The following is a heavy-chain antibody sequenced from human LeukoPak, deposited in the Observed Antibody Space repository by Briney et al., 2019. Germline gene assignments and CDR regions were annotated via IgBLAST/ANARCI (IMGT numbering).Heavy chain of an antibody. CDR3: ARQRRSRTLHWYFDL. CDR1: GGSISSSSYY. J-gene: IGHJ2*01. CDR2: IYYSGST. V-gene: IGHV4-39*01. D-gene: IGHD1/OR15-1a*01. Sequence: SETLSLTCTVSGGSISSSSYYWGWIRQPPGKGLEWIGSIYYSGSTYYNPSLQSRVTISVDTSKNQFSLKLSSVTAADTAVYYCARQRRSRTLHWYFDLWGRGTLVTVSS.